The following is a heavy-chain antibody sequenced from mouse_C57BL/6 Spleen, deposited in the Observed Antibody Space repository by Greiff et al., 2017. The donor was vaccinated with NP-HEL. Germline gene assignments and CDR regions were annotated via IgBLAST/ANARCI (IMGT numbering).Heavy chain of an antibody. CDR2: ISDGGSYT. D-gene: IGHD2-3*01. Sequence: EVQGVESGGGLVKPGGSLTLSCAASGFTFSSYAMSWVRQTPEKRLEWVATISDGGSYTYYPDNVKGRFTISRDNAKNNLYLQMSHLKSEDTAMYYCARGGDDGYAGAMDYWGQGTSVTVSS. J-gene: IGHJ4*01. CDR1: GFTFSSYA. CDR3: ARGGDDGYAGAMDY. V-gene: IGHV5-4*01.